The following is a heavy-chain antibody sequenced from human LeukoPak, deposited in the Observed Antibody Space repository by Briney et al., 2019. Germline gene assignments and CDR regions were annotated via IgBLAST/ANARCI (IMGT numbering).Heavy chain of an antibody. V-gene: IGHV3-30*18. D-gene: IGHD4-23*01. CDR3: AKVGDYGGNPGHIDY. CDR2: ISYDGSNK. J-gene: IGHJ4*02. CDR1: GFTFSSYG. Sequence: GGSLRLSCAASGFTFSSYGMHWVRQAPGKGLEWVAVISYDGSNKYYADSVKGRFTISRDNSKNTLYLQMNSLRAEDTAVYYCAKVGDYGGNPGHIDYWGQGTLVTVSS.